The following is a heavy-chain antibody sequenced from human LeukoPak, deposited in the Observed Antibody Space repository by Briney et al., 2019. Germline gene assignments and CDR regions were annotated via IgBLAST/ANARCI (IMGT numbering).Heavy chain of an antibody. CDR2: ISGSGGDT. J-gene: IGHJ4*02. CDR1: GFTFSSYA. CDR3: AKDLGSVVTPPSLDF. Sequence: GGSLRLSCAASGFTFSSYAMSWVRQAPGKGLEWVSAISGSGGDTYYADSVKGRFTISRDNSKNTLYLQMSSLKAEDTAVYYCAKDLGSVVTPPSLDFWGQGTLVTVSS. D-gene: IGHD4-23*01. V-gene: IGHV3-23*01.